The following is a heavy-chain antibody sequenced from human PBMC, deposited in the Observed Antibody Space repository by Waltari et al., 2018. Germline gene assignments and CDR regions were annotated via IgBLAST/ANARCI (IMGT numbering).Heavy chain of an antibody. V-gene: IGHV3-48*03. J-gene: IGHJ1*01. CDR3: ARGYLYYYDSSGRRYFQH. Sequence: EVQLVESGGGLVQPGGSLRLSCAASGFTFSSYEMNWVRQAPGTGLEWVSYISSSGSTIYYADSVKGRFTISRDNAKNSLYLQMNSLRAEDTAVYYCARGYLYYYDSSGRRYFQHWGQGTLVTVSS. D-gene: IGHD3-22*01. CDR1: GFTFSSYE. CDR2: ISSSGSTI.